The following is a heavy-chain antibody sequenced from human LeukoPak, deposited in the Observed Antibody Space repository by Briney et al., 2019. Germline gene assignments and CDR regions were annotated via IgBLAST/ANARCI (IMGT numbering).Heavy chain of an antibody. D-gene: IGHD3-16*01. CDR2: ISWDGHST. CDR3: ARQFSETTDYLDAFDI. CDR1: GFSFDDYT. V-gene: IGHV3-43*01. Sequence: GGSLRLSCAGSGFSFDDYTMHWVRQAPGKGLECVSLISWDGHSTYYADSVKGRFTISRDYVKNSLYLQMDSLRAEDTAVYYCARQFSETTDYLDAFDIWGQGTMVTVSS. J-gene: IGHJ3*02.